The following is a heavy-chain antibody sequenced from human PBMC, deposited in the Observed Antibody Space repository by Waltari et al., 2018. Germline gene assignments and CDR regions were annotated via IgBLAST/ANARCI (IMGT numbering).Heavy chain of an antibody. J-gene: IGHJ4*02. CDR1: GLPFNKAW. CDR3: TSDLDRDPLAKYFVGY. V-gene: IGHV3-15*01. Sequence: EVHLVESGGGLVKPGGSLRLPCAASGLPFNKAWMRWVRQAPGKGLEWVGRIRSQIDGGTTDYAAPVRGRFTISRDDSKQTLYLQMTSLKTDDTAVYYCTSDLDRDPLAKYFVGYWGQGALVTVSS. D-gene: IGHD3-9*01. CDR2: IRSQIDGGTT.